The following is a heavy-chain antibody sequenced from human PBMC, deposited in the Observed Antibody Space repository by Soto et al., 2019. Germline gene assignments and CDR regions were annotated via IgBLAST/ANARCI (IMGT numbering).Heavy chain of an antibody. V-gene: IGHV3-23*01. CDR2: ISASSGKI. D-gene: IGHD1-26*01. J-gene: IGHJ6*02. CDR3: TQWDGYADV. CDR1: GFTSGT. Sequence: EVLLLESGGGLVQPGGSLRLSCAASGFTSGTTWVRQTPGRGLEWVSGISASSGKIFYAESVRGRFTISKDNSKNTLYLQMDILRDDDTAIYFCTQWDGYADVWGQGTTVIVSS.